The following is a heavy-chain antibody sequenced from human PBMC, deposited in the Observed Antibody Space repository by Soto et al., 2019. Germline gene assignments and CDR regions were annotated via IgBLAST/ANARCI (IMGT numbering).Heavy chain of an antibody. CDR3: ARDESDYYDSSGLWGRWFDP. D-gene: IGHD3-22*01. CDR2: ISAYNGNT. CDR1: GYTFTSYG. J-gene: IGHJ5*02. V-gene: IGHV1-18*01. Sequence: VASVKVSCNASGYTFTSYGISWVRQAPGQGLEWMGWISAYNGNTNYAQKLQGRVNMTTDTSTSTAYMEMRSLRSDDTAVYYCARDESDYYDSSGLWGRWFDPWG.